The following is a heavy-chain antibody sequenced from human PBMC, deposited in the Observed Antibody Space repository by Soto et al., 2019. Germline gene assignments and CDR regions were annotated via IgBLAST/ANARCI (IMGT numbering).Heavy chain of an antibody. D-gene: IGHD3-10*01. CDR1: GGSISSGGYY. Sequence: SETLSLTCTVSGGSISSGGYYWSWIRQHPGKGLEWIGYIYYSGSTYYNPSLKNRVTISVDTSKNQFSLKLSSVTAADTAVYYCAKLNPSLVRGFTLGQEVPQFYYYYGMDVWGQGTTVTVPS. J-gene: IGHJ6*02. CDR2: IYYSGST. CDR3: AKLNPSLVRGFTLGQEVPQFYYYYGMDV. V-gene: IGHV4-31*03.